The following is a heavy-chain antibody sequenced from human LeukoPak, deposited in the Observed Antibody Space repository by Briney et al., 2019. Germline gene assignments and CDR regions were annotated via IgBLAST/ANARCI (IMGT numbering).Heavy chain of an antibody. CDR1: GCSFSSYC. D-gene: IGHD5-12*01. CDR2: INTDGSST. J-gene: IGHJ4*02. Sequence: GGPLRLSCAASGCSFSSYCMHWGRHAPAKGLLWVSRINTDGSSTTYADSVKGRFTISRDNAKNTLYLQMNCVTAEDTAVYYCARGSSEGGYLFDYWGEGTLVTASS. CDR3: ARGSSEGGYLFDY. V-gene: IGHV3-74*01.